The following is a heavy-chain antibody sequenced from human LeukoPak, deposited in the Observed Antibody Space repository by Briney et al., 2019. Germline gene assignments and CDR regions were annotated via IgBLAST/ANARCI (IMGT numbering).Heavy chain of an antibody. V-gene: IGHV5-51*01. D-gene: IGHD2-2*01. CDR3: ARECSSTSCYPGFDY. J-gene: IGHJ4*02. Sequence: GESLKISCKGSGSSFTSYWIGWVRQMPGKGLEWMGIIYPGDSDTRYSPSFQGQVTISADKSISTAYLQWSSLKASDTAMYYCARECSSTSCYPGFDYWGQGTLVTVSS. CDR1: GSSFTSYW. CDR2: IYPGDSDT.